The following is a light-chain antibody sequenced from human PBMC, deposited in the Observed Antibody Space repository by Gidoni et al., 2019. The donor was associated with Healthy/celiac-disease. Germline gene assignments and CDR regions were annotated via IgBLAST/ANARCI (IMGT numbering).Light chain of an antibody. CDR3: AAWDDSLNGPV. CDR1: SSTIGSNT. Sequence: QSVLTHPPSPSWTPGQGVTISCSGSSSTIGSNTVNWYQQLPGTATKLLIYSNNQRPSGVPDRFSGSKSGTSASLAISGLQSEDEADYYCAAWDDSLNGPVFGGGTKLTVL. J-gene: IGLJ3*02. V-gene: IGLV1-44*01. CDR2: SNN.